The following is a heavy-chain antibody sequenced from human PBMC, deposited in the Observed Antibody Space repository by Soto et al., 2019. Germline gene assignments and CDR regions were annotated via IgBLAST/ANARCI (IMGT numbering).Heavy chain of an antibody. D-gene: IGHD2-2*01. CDR2: IGSKANSYAT. Sequence: EVQLVESGGGLVQPGGSLKLSCAASGFTFSGSAMHWVRQASGKGLEWVGRIGSKANSYATAYAASVKGRFTISRDDSKNTAYLQMNSLKTEDTAVYYCTREEYCSSTSCYQGHWFDPWGQGTLVTVSS. CDR3: TREEYCSSTSCYQGHWFDP. V-gene: IGHV3-73*01. J-gene: IGHJ5*02. CDR1: GFTFSGSA.